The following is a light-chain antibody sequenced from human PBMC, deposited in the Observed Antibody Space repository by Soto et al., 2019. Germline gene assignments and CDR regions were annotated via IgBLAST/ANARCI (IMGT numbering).Light chain of an antibody. CDR3: CSYAASSGSVV. J-gene: IGLJ2*01. V-gene: IGLV2-23*01. CDR1: SSDVGSYKL. Sequence: QSALTQPASVSGSPGQSITISCTGTSSDVGSYKLVSWYQQHPGKAPKLMIYDGSERPSWVSNRFSGSKSGNTAYLTISGLQAEDEADDYCCSYAASSGSVVFGGGTKLTVL. CDR2: DGS.